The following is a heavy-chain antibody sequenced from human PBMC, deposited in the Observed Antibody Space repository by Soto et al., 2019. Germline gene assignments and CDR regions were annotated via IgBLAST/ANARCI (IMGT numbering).Heavy chain of an antibody. CDR1: GGTFSSYT. CDR3: ARDRVYCSGGSCYGAFYI. CDR2: IIPILGIA. J-gene: IGHJ3*02. D-gene: IGHD2-15*01. V-gene: IGHV1-69*08. Sequence: QVQLVQSGAEVKKPGSSVKVSCKASGGTFSSYTISWVRQAPGQGLEWMGRIIPILGIANYAQKFQGRVTIAADQSTSTAYMELSSLRSEDTAVYYCARDRVYCSGGSCYGAFYIWGQGTIGTVSS.